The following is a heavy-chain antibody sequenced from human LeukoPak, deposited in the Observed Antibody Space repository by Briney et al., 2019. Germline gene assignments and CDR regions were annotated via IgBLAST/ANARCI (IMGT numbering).Heavy chain of an antibody. CDR1: GYTFTSYD. CDR3: ATGRMTTVTPFDY. J-gene: IGHJ4*02. D-gene: IGHD4-17*01. Sequence: ASVKVSCKASGYTFTSYDINWVRQATGQGLEWMGWMNPNSGNTGYAQKFQGRVTMTEDTSTDSAYMELSSLRSEDTAVYYCATGRMTTVTPFDYWGQGTLVTVSS. V-gene: IGHV1-8*01. CDR2: MNPNSGNT.